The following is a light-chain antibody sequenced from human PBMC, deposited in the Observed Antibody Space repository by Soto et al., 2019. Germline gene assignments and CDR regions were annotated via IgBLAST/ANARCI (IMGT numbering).Light chain of an antibody. J-gene: IGKJ1*01. CDR3: QQYNDWPGT. CDR1: QSVRSN. Sequence: ETVMTQSPATLSVSSGERATLSCRASQSVRSNLAWYQQKPGQAPRLLIYGASTRATGIPVRFSGSGSGTEFTLTISSLQSEDFVVYYCQQYNDWPGTFGQGTKV. V-gene: IGKV3-15*01. CDR2: GAS.